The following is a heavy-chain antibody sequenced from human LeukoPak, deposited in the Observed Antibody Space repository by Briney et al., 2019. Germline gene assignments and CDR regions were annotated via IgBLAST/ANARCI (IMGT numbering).Heavy chain of an antibody. CDR3: AGALTRSIAVFAY. D-gene: IGHD6-19*01. V-gene: IGHV4-59*01. Sequence: SETLSLTCTVSGGSISSYYWSWIRQPPGKGLEGIGYIYYSGSTNYNPSLKSRVTISVDTSKNQFSLKLNSVTAADTAVYYCAGALTRSIAVFAYWGQGTLVTVSS. CDR1: GGSISSYY. J-gene: IGHJ4*02. CDR2: IYYSGST.